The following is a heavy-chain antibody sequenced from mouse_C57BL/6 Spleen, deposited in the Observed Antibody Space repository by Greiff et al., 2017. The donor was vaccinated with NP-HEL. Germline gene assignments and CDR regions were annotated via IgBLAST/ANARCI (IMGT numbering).Heavy chain of an antibody. Sequence: QVQLQQPGAELVMPGASVKLSCKASGYTFTSYWMHWVKQRPGQGLEWIGEIDPSDSYTNYNQTFKGKSTLTVDKSSSTAYMQLSSLTSEDSAVYYCARNYYGSRAFDYWGQGTTLTVSS. V-gene: IGHV1-69*01. CDR2: IDPSDSYT. D-gene: IGHD1-1*01. CDR1: GYTFTSYW. J-gene: IGHJ2*01. CDR3: ARNYYGSRAFDY.